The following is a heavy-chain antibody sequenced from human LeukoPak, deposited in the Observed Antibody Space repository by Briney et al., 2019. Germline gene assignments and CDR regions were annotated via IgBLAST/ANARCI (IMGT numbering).Heavy chain of an antibody. CDR1: GFTFTTCA. D-gene: IGHD1-1*01. J-gene: IGHJ4*02. CDR2: VKTKVYGGTT. Sequence: PGGSLRLSCAASGFTFTTCAMHWVRQAPGKGLEWVGFVKTKVYGGTTEYAASVKGRFTVSRDDSKAIAYLQMNSLKTEDTAVYYCTRDHRDDWNPGYYFDYWGQGTLVTVSS. V-gene: IGHV3-49*04. CDR3: TRDHRDDWNPGYYFDY.